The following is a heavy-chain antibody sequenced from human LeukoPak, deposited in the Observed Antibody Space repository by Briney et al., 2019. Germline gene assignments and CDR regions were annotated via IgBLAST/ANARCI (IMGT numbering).Heavy chain of an antibody. J-gene: IGHJ4*02. D-gene: IGHD6-13*01. V-gene: IGHV3-30*02. CDR2: IRDDGSNK. Sequence: GGSLRLSCAASGFTFSNFGMYWVRQAPGKGLEWVAFIRDDGSNKYYADSVKDRFTISRDNSKNTLYLQMNSLRVEDTAVYYCAKDPAVNSSSWYVVYWGQGTLVTVSS. CDR3: AKDPAVNSSSWYVVY. CDR1: GFTFSNFG.